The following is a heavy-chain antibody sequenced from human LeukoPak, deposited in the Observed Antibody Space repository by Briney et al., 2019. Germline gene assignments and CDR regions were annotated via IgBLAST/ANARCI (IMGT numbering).Heavy chain of an antibody. CDR3: ARYSGGYYSSHN. Sequence: GGSLRLSCVASGFTLSGYWMSWVRQAPGKGLEWVANINEDGSAKHYVDSVKGRFTVSRDNAKNSLYLQMDSLRAEDTAVYYCARYSGGYYSSHNWGQGTLVTVSS. V-gene: IGHV3-7*03. J-gene: IGHJ4*02. CDR1: GFTLSGYW. CDR2: INEDGSAK. D-gene: IGHD1-26*01.